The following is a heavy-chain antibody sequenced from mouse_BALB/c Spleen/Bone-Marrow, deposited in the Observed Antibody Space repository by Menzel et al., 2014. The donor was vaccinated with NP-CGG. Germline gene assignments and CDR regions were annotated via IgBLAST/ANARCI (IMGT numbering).Heavy chain of an antibody. CDR3: ARGNYEAMDS. CDR1: GYTFTRYW. J-gene: IGHJ4*01. Sequence: QVQLQQPGAELAKPGASVKMSCKASGYTFTRYWMHWVKQRPGQGLEWIGYINPSTGDTEYNQKFKDKATLTADMSSSTAYMQLSSLTSEDSAVYYCARGNYEAMDSWGQGTSVTGSS. V-gene: IGHV1-7*01. D-gene: IGHD2-1*01. CDR2: INPSTGDT.